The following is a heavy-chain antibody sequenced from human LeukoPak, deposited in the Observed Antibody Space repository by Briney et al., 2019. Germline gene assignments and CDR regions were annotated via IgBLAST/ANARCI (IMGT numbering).Heavy chain of an antibody. CDR1: GGSVSSSTYH. CDR2: IYYSGST. CDR3: ARQGVLYRTLDY. J-gene: IGHJ4*02. Sequence: SETLSLTCTVSGGSVSSSTYHWGWIRQPPGKGLEWIGSIYYSGSTYYNPSLKSRVTISVDTSKNQFSLKLSSVTAADTAVYYCARQGVLYRTLDYWGQGTLVTVSS. V-gene: IGHV4-39*01. D-gene: IGHD1-7*01.